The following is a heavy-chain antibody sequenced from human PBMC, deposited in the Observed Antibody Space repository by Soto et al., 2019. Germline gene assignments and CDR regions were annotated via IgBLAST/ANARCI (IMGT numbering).Heavy chain of an antibody. V-gene: IGHV4-61*08. D-gene: IGHD3-16*01. CDR3: ARHPVDTSMIYWLDP. J-gene: IGHJ5*02. CDR2: IYYSGNT. Sequence: SANLFLTCTVSCGSVRSGDYYWRWIREAPGKGLEWIGYIYYSGNTNYNPSLKSRVSISLDTSKKLCYLKLTSVTDADTAVYYCARHPVDTSMIYWLDPWGQGTLVTVAS. CDR1: CGSVRSGDYY.